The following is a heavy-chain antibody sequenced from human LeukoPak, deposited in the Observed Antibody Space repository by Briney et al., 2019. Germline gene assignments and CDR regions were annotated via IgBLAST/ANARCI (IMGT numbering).Heavy chain of an antibody. CDR1: GFTFSSYA. Sequence: GGSLRLSCAASGFTFSSYATSWVRQAPGKGLEWVSAISGSGGSTYYADSVKGRFTISRDNSKNTLYLQMNSLRAEDTAVYYCAKDLSMVRGVISLDAFDIWGQGTMVTVSS. D-gene: IGHD3-10*01. CDR2: ISGSGGST. V-gene: IGHV3-23*01. J-gene: IGHJ3*02. CDR3: AKDLSMVRGVISLDAFDI.